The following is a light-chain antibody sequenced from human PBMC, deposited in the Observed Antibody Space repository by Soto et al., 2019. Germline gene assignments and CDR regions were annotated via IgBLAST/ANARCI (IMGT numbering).Light chain of an antibody. Sequence: DIQMTQSPSFLSASAGDRVTIFCRASQSISTFLHWYQQKPGKAPKLLIYAASKLESGVPSRFGGSGSGTNFTLTISSLQPEDFATYYCQQSYSNPRTFGLGTRVEIK. J-gene: IGKJ1*01. V-gene: IGKV1-39*01. CDR1: QSISTF. CDR3: QQSYSNPRT. CDR2: AAS.